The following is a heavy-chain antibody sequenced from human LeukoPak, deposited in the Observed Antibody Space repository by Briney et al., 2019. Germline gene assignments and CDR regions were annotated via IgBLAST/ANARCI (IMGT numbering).Heavy chain of an antibody. CDR1: GFTFSSYD. CDR3: AREGASSGWPIDY. D-gene: IGHD6-19*01. V-gene: IGHV3-13*01. Sequence: GGSLRLSCAASGFTFSSYDMHWVRQATGKGLEWVSAIGTAGDTYYPGSVKGRFTISRENAKNSLYLQMNSLRAGDTAVYYCAREGASSGWPIDYWGQGTLVTVPS. J-gene: IGHJ4*02. CDR2: IGTAGDT.